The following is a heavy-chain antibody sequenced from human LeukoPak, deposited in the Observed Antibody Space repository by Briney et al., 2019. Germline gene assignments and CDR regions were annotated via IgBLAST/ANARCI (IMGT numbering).Heavy chain of an antibody. Sequence: GRSLRLSCAASRFTFSSYGMHWVRQAPGKGLECVAVISYDGSNKYYADSVKGRFTISRDNSNHTLHLQMNSLRVEDTAVYYCAKTSRGNSGYDSPFDYWGQGTLVTVSS. CDR1: RFTFSSYG. CDR2: ISYDGSNK. V-gene: IGHV3-30*18. CDR3: AKTSRGNSGYDSPFDY. D-gene: IGHD5-12*01. J-gene: IGHJ4*02.